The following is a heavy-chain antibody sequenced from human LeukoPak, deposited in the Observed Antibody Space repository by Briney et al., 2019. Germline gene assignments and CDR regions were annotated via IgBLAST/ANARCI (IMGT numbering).Heavy chain of an antibody. CDR3: ARGGSSSWYGAFDY. CDR2: ISHSGST. CDR1: GGSLSGYY. V-gene: IGHV4-34*01. J-gene: IGHJ4*02. Sequence: TSETLSLTCAVCGGSLSGYYWSWLRQPPGKGLEWIGEISHSGSTNYNPSLKSRVTISVDTSKNQFSLKLSSVTAADTAVYYCARGGSSSWYGAFDYWGQVTLVTFAS. D-gene: IGHD6-13*01.